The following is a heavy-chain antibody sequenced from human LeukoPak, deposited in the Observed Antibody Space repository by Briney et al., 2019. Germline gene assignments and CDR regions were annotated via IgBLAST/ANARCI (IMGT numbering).Heavy chain of an antibody. CDR1: GGSISRDY. CDR2: ISSNGVNT. Sequence: ETLSLTCTVSGGSISRDYWSWIRQPPGKGLEYVSSISSNGVNTYYANSVKGRFTISRDNSKNTLYLQMNSLRAEDTAAYYCATDRWDLRLDYYMDVWGKGTTVTVSS. J-gene: IGHJ6*03. V-gene: IGHV3-64*01. CDR3: ATDRWDLRLDYYMDV. D-gene: IGHD1-26*01.